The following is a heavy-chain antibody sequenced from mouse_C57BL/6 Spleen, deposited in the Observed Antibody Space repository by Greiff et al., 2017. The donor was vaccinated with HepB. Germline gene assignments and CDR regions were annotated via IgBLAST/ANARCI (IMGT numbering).Heavy chain of an antibody. Sequence: EVQLQESGGGLVQPGGSLKLSCAASGFTFSDYYMYWVRQTPEKRLEWVAYISNGGGSTYYPDTVKGRFTISRDNAKNTLYLQMSRLKSEDTAMYYCARYGNYWYFDVWGTGTTVTVSS. CDR1: GFTFSDYY. CDR2: ISNGGGST. J-gene: IGHJ1*03. CDR3: ARYGNYWYFDV. D-gene: IGHD2-1*01. V-gene: IGHV5-12*01.